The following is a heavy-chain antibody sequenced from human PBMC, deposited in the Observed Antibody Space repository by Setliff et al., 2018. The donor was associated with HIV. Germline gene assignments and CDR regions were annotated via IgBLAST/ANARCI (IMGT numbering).Heavy chain of an antibody. CDR3: FTAASGFIRAS. CDR1: GFTFSHVW. J-gene: IGHJ5*02. CDR2: IKRKTDGGTT. Sequence: GALKISCAASGFTFSHVWMSWVRQAPGKGLEWVGRIKRKTDGGTTDHAAPVKGRLTISRDDSKNTLYLQMNSLKTEDTAVYYCFTAASGFIRASWGRGALVTVSS. V-gene: IGHV3-15*01. D-gene: IGHD2-15*01.